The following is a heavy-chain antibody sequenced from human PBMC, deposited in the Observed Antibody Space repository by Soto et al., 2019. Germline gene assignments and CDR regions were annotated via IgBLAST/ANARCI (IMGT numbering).Heavy chain of an antibody. CDR3: ARDGGRIARTQFGY. CDR1: GFAFSRYG. Sequence: QEQLVESGGGVVQPGRSLRLSCAASGFAFSRYGMHWVRQAPGKGLEWVAFIWFDGSDEFYADSVKGRFSVSRDNSKNMLYLQMDSLTAEDTAVYYCARDGGRIARTQFGYWGQGALVIVSS. CDR2: IWFDGSDE. D-gene: IGHD6-13*01. V-gene: IGHV3-33*01. J-gene: IGHJ4*02.